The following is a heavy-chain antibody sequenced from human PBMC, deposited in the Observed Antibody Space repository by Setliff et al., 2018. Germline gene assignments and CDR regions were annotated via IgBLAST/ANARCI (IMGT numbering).Heavy chain of an antibody. CDR1: GGTFSDYH. V-gene: IGHV4-34*01. CDR2: INHRGST. CDR3: ARGGTFRYFDY. Sequence: PSETLSLTCAAYGGTFSDYHWTWIRQSPEKGLEWIGEINHRGSTNYNPSLKSRLTISVDTSKNQFSLKLRSVTAADTAVYYCARGGTFRYFDYWGQGTPVTVSS. J-gene: IGHJ4*02.